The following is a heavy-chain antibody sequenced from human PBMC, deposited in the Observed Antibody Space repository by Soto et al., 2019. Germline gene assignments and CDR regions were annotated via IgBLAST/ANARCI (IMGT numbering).Heavy chain of an antibody. CDR3: AKDSTIFGVYYGMDV. CDR1: GFTFSSYA. CDR2: ISGSGGST. D-gene: IGHD3-3*01. Sequence: LRLSCAASGFTFSSYAMSWVRQAPGKGLEWVSAISGSGGSTYYADSVKGRFTISRDNSKNTLYLQMNSLRAEDTAVYYCAKDSTIFGVYYGMDVWGQGTTVTVSS. J-gene: IGHJ6*02. V-gene: IGHV3-23*01.